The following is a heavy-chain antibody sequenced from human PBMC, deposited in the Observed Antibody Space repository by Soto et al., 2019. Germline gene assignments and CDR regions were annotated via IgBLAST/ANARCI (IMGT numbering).Heavy chain of an antibody. CDR2: IYYSGST. V-gene: IGHV4-30-4*01. CDR1: GGSISSGDYY. Sequence: SETLSLTCTVSGGSISSGDYYWSWIRQPPGKGLEWIGYIYYSGSTYYNPSLKSRVTISVDTSKNQFSLKLSSVTAADTAVYYCARDSSSLTMDVWGQGTTVTVSS. CDR3: ARDSSSLTMDV. J-gene: IGHJ6*02. D-gene: IGHD6-6*01.